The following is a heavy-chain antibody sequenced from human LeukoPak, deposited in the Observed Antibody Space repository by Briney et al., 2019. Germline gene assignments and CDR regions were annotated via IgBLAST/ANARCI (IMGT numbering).Heavy chain of an antibody. D-gene: IGHD2-2*01. CDR2: ISGSGGST. CDR3: AKDLDWVVPAAPKYYFDY. J-gene: IGHJ4*02. Sequence: PGGSLRLSCAASGFTFSSYAMSWVRQAPGKGLEWVSAISGSGGSTYYADSVKGRFTISRDNSKNTLYLQMNSLRAEDTAVYYCAKDLDWVVPAAPKYYFDYWGQGTLVTVSS. CDR1: GFTFSSYA. V-gene: IGHV3-23*01.